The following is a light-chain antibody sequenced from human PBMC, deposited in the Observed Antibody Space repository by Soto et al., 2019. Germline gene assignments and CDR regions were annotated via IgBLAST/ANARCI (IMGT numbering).Light chain of an antibody. V-gene: IGLV2-23*02. CDR3: CSYAGSRMWV. Sequence: QSALTQPASVSGSLGQSITISCTGTSSDVGSYNRVSWYQPHPGKVPKVMIYEVNKRPSGVSNRFSGSKSGNTASLTISGLQAEDEADYYCCSYAGSRMWVLGGGTKLTVL. CDR2: EVN. J-gene: IGLJ3*02. CDR1: SSDVGSYNR.